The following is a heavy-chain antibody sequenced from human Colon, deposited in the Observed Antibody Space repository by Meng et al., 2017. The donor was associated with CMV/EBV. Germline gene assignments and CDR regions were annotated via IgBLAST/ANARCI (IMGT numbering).Heavy chain of an antibody. CDR2: TTWNGRTT. Sequence: GGSLRLSCAASGFTFDDYGMTWVRQAPGKGLEWVGTTTWNGRTTGHADSVQGRFTISRDNAKNSLYLEMKSLRADDTAVYYCARDRVFDYWGQGALVTVSS. V-gene: IGHV3-20*04. J-gene: IGHJ4*02. CDR1: GFTFDDYG. CDR3: ARDRVFDY.